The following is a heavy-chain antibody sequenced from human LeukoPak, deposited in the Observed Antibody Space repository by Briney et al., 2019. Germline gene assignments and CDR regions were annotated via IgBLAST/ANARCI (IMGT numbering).Heavy chain of an antibody. J-gene: IGHJ4*02. CDR3: AKDPNYYDSSGYYYEGYYFDY. V-gene: IGHV3-23*01. D-gene: IGHD3-22*01. CDR2: ISGSGGST. Sequence: GGSLRLSCAASGFTFSSYAMSWVRQAPGKGLEWVSAISGSGGSTYYADSVKGRFTISRDNSKNTLYLQMNSLRAEDTAVYYCAKDPNYYDSSGYYYEGYYFDYWGQGTLVTVSS. CDR1: GFTFSSYA.